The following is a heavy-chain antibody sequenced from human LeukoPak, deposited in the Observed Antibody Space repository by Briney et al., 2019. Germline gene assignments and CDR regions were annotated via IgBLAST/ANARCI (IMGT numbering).Heavy chain of an antibody. CDR2: IYSGGST. CDR3: ARDLGLRYFDY. D-gene: IGHD3-9*01. CDR1: GFTVSSNY. J-gene: IGHJ4*02. Sequence: PGGSLRLSCAASGFTVSSNYMSWVRQAPGKGLEWVSVIYSGGSTYYADSVKGRFTISRDNSKNTLYLQMNSLRAEDTAVYFCARDLGLRYFDYWGQGILVTVSS. V-gene: IGHV3-53*01.